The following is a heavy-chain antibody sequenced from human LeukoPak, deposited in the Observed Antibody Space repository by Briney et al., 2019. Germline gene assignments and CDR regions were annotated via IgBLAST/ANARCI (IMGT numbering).Heavy chain of an antibody. V-gene: IGHV4-59*08. CDR2: IYYSGST. D-gene: IGHD3-10*01. CDR1: GGSISSYY. Sequence: SETLSLTCTVSGGSISSYYWSWIRQPPGKGLEWIGYIYYSGSTNYNPSLKSRVTISVDTSKNQFSLKLSSVTAADTAVYYCARHGSGSYYYYYYYGMDVWGQGTTVTVSS. CDR3: ARHGSGSYYYYYYYGMDV. J-gene: IGHJ6*02.